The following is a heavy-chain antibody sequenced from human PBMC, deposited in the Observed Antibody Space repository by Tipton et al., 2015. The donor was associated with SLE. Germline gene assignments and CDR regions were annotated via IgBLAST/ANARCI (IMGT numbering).Heavy chain of an antibody. CDR2: VYYSGST. J-gene: IGHJ4*02. D-gene: IGHD5-24*01. CDR3: ASPMAGY. CDR1: GGSISSSSYY. V-gene: IGHV4-39*07. Sequence: TLSFTCTVSGGSISSSSYYWGWIRQPPGKGLEWIGSVYYSGSTYYNPSLKSRVTISVDTSKNQFSLKLSSVTAADTAVYYCASPMAGYWGQGTLVTVSS.